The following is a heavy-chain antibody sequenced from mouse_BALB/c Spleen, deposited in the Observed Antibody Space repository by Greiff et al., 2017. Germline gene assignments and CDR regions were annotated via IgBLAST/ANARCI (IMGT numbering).Heavy chain of an antibody. CDR3: APGSFAY. V-gene: IGHV5-6*01. CDR2: ISSGGSYT. Sequence: EVQLQESGGDLVKPGGSLKLSCAASGFTFSSYGMSWVRQTPDKRLEWVATISSGGSYTYYPDSVKGRFTISRDNAKNTLYLQMSSLKSEDTAMYYCAPGSFAYWGQGTLVTVSA. J-gene: IGHJ3*01. D-gene: IGHD1-1*01. CDR1: GFTFSSYG.